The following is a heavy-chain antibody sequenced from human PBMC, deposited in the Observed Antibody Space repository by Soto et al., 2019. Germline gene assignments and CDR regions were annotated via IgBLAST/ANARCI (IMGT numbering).Heavy chain of an antibody. CDR3: AREATVTIGDAFDI. CDR2: IYSGGST. V-gene: IGHV3-66*01. Sequence: EVQLVESGGGLVQPGGSLRLSCAASGFTVSSNYMSWVRQAPGKGLEWVSVIYSGGSTYYADSVKGRFTISRDNSKNTLYLQMNSLRAEDTAVYYCAREATVTIGDAFDIWGQGTMVTVSS. CDR1: GFTVSSNY. D-gene: IGHD4-17*01. J-gene: IGHJ3*02.